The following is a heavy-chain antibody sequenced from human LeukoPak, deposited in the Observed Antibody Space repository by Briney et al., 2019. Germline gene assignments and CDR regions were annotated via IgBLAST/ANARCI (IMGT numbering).Heavy chain of an antibody. CDR3: ASRIVGVNDAFDI. CDR1: GGSFSGYY. J-gene: IGHJ3*02. V-gene: IGHV4-34*01. CDR2: IYYSGST. D-gene: IGHD1-26*01. Sequence: SETLSLTCAVYGGSFSGYYWSWVRQPPGKGLEWIGSIYYSGSTYYNPSLKSRVTISVDTSKNQFSLKLSSVTAADTAVYYCASRIVGVNDAFDIWGQGTMVTVSS.